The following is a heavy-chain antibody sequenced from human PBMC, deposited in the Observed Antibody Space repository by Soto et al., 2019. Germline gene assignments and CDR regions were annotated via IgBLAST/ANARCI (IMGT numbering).Heavy chain of an antibody. V-gene: IGHV3-21*01. CDR2: ISSSSSYI. Sequence: GGSLRLSCAASGFTFSSYSMNWVRQAPGKGLEWVSSISSSSSYIYYADSVKGRFTISRDNAKNSLYLQMNSLRAEDTAVYYCARDHITMARGAFVYWGQGTLVTVSS. J-gene: IGHJ4*02. CDR1: GFTFSSYS. CDR3: ARDHITMARGAFVY. D-gene: IGHD3-10*01.